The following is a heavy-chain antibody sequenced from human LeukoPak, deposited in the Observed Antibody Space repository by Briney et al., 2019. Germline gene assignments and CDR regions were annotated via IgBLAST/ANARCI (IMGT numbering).Heavy chain of an antibody. D-gene: IGHD3-9*01. V-gene: IGHV4-4*07. CDR1: GGSISSYY. Sequence: TSETLSLTCTVSGGSISSYYWSWIRQPAGKGLEWIGRIYTSGSTNYNPSLKSRVTISVKTSKNQFSLKLRSVTAADTAVYYCARVTGYTIEDYFDYWGQGTLVTVSS. CDR2: IYTSGST. J-gene: IGHJ4*02. CDR3: ARVTGYTIEDYFDY.